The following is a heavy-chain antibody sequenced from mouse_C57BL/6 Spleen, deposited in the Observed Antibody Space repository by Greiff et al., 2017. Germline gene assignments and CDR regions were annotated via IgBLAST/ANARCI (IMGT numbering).Heavy chain of an antibody. V-gene: IGHV5-17*01. CDR3: ARGYYYGSSDFDY. D-gene: IGHD1-1*01. Sequence: EVKLMESGGGLVKPGGSLKFSCAASGFTFSDYGMHWGRQAPEKGLEWVAYISSGSSTIYYADTVKGRFTIYRDNAKNTLFLQMTSLRSENTAMYYGARGYYYGSSDFDYWGQGTTLTVSS. CDR2: ISSGSSTI. J-gene: IGHJ2*01. CDR1: GFTFSDYG.